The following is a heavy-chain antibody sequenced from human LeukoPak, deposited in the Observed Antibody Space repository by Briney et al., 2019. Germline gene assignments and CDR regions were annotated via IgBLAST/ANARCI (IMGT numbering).Heavy chain of an antibody. CDR1: GFTFSTYA. J-gene: IGHJ4*02. Sequence: GGSLRLSCAASGFTFSTYAMHWVRQAPGKGLEWMAIISYDGGRTSYADSVKGRFTISRDNSKNTLYLQMSSLRTEDTAVYYCAKIEGSSSYYFDYWGQGTLVTVSS. V-gene: IGHV3-30*18. CDR3: AKIEGSSSYYFDY. CDR2: ISYDGGRT. D-gene: IGHD6-6*01.